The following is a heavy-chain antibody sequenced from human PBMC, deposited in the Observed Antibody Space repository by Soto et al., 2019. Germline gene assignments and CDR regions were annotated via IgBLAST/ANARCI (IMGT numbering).Heavy chain of an antibody. D-gene: IGHD5-18*01. Sequence: QVQLVQSGAEVKKPGSSVKVSCKASGGTFSSYAISWVRQAPGQGLEWMGGIIPIFGTANYAQKFQGRVTITADKSTSTAYMELSSLRSEDTAVYYCARDRDTAMAPRVGDYYYYYYGMDVWGQGTTVTVSS. J-gene: IGHJ6*02. CDR3: ARDRDTAMAPRVGDYYYYYYGMDV. V-gene: IGHV1-69*06. CDR2: IIPIFGTA. CDR1: GGTFSSYA.